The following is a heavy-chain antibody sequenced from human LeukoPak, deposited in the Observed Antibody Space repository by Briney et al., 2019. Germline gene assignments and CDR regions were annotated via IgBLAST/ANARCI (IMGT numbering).Heavy chain of an antibody. CDR3: ARDPGYSYGDNYYYYYMDV. CDR1: GYTFTSYY. J-gene: IGHJ6*03. D-gene: IGHD5-18*01. Sequence: ASVKVSCKASGYTFTSYYMHWVRQAPGQGLEWMGIINSSGGSTSYAQKFQGRVTMTRDMSTSTVYMELSSLRSEDTAVYYCARDPGYSYGDNYYYYYMDVWGKGTTVTVSS. CDR2: INSSGGST. V-gene: IGHV1-46*01.